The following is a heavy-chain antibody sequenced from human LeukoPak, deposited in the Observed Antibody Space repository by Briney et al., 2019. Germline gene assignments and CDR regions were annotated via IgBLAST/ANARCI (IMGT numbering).Heavy chain of an antibody. CDR1: GGSISSGDYY. Sequence: PSETLSLTCTVSGGSISSGDYYWSWIRQPPGKGLEWIGYIYYSGSTYYNPSLKSRVTISVDTSKNQFSLKLSSVTAADTAVYYCARDVPHYYDSSGPYTWGQGTLVTVSS. CDR3: ARDVPHYYDSSGPYT. J-gene: IGHJ5*02. V-gene: IGHV4-30-4*01. CDR2: IYYSGST. D-gene: IGHD3-22*01.